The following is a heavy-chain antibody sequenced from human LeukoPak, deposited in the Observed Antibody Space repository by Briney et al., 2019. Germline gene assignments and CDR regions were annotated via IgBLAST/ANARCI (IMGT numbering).Heavy chain of an antibody. CDR1: GGSISSGGYS. J-gene: IGHJ5*02. D-gene: IGHD6-6*01. V-gene: IGHV4-30-2*01. CDR3: ARLDGIAAQSGWFDP. Sequence: PSQTLSLTCAVSGGSISSGGYSWSWIRQPPGKGLEWIGYIYHSGSTYYNPSLKSRVTISVDRSKNQFSLKLSSVTAADTAVYYCARLDGIAAQSGWFDPWGQGTLVTVSS. CDR2: IYHSGST.